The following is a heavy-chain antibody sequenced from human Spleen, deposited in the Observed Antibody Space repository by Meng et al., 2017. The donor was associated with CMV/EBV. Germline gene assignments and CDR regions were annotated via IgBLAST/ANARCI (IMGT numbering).Heavy chain of an antibody. J-gene: IGHJ4*02. CDR1: GYSFTGYF. D-gene: IGHD3-10*01. CDR2: INPSNGVT. V-gene: IGHV1-2*02. CDR3: ARAPLSGFDY. Sequence: KVPCKSSGYSFTGYFIHWVRQAPGQGLECMGWINPSNGVTNFVREFQGRVTLTRDTSITTTYMELSGLRSDDTAVYYCARAPLSGFDYWGQGTLVTVSS.